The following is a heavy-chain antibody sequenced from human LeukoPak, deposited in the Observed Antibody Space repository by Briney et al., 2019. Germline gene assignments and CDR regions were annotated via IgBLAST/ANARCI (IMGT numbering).Heavy chain of an antibody. CDR3: AKGAGGFSYYNWFDP. CDR2: IYYSGTT. Sequence: PSETLSLTCTVSGGSISRSNYYWGWIRQPPGKGLEWIGSIYYSGTTHYNPSLESRVTISVDTSKNQFSLKLASVTAADTAIYYCAKGAGGFSYYNWFDPWGQGTLVTVSS. D-gene: IGHD5-18*01. J-gene: IGHJ5*02. CDR1: GGSISRSNYY. V-gene: IGHV4-39*07.